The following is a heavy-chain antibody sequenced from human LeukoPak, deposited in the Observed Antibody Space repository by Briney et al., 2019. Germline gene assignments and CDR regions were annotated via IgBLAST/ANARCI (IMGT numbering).Heavy chain of an antibody. J-gene: IGHJ4*02. CDR2: ISGSGSNT. Sequence: GGSQRLSCTASGFSISGSVMTWVRQAPGKGLEWVSAISGSGSNTYYADSVKGRFTISRDNFKNTLYLQMNSLRAEDAALYYCAKGSGGAVDNFDYWGQGTLGTVSS. CDR3: AKGSGGAVDNFDY. V-gene: IGHV3-23*01. D-gene: IGHD5-12*01. CDR1: GFSISGSV.